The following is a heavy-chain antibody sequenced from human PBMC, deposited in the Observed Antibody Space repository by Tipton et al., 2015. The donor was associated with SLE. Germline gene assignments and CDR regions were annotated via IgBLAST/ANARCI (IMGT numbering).Heavy chain of an antibody. V-gene: IGHV4-4*07. Sequence: TLSLTCNVSGVSISSSYWSWIRQPAGKGLEWIGRIYTSGATDDNPSLKSRVTMSVDMSKNQIFLKMTSVTAADSAVYFCASNSSWFEGWGQGTLVTVSS. CDR2: IYTSGAT. CDR1: GVSISSSY. CDR3: ASNSSWFEG. D-gene: IGHD6-13*01. J-gene: IGHJ4*02.